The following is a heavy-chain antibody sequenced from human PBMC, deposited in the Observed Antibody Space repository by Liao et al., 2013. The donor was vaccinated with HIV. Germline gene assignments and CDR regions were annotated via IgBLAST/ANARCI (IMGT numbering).Heavy chain of an antibody. D-gene: IGHD3-10*01. CDR2: IFGSGST. Sequence: QVPLQESGPGLVKPSQTLSLTCTVSDDSISSDGYYWSWVRQPAGRGLEWIGRIFGSGSTNYSPSLKSRVTMSVDTSKNQFSLRLSSVTAADTAVYYCARLYYYGSGSYPDYWGQGTLVTVSS. J-gene: IGHJ4*02. CDR3: ARLYYYGSGSYPDY. CDR1: DDSISSDGYY. V-gene: IGHV4-61*02.